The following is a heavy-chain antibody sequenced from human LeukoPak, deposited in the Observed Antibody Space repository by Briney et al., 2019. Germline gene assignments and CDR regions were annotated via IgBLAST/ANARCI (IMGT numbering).Heavy chain of an antibody. J-gene: IGHJ4*02. CDR3: ARRGGPAAIPYYFDY. CDR2: IYHSGST. Sequence: SQTLSLTCAVSGGSISSGGYSWSWIRQPPGKGLEWIGYIYHSGSTNYNPSLKSRVTISVDTSKNQFSLKLSSVTAADTAVYYCARRGGPAAIPYYFDYWGQGTLVTVSS. D-gene: IGHD2-2*01. V-gene: IGHV4-30-2*01. CDR1: GGSISSGGYS.